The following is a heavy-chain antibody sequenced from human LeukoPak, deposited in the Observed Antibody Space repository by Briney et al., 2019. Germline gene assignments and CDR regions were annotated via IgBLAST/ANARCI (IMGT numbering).Heavy chain of an antibody. D-gene: IGHD3-10*01. Sequence: GGSLRLSCAASGFNFSEHAMHWVRHAPGKGLEWVSGISYNGDSIGYADSVRGRFTISRDSAKNSLYLQMNSLRSDDTALYYCAKDILHYGSALFDYWGQGILVSVSS. CDR3: AKDILHYGSALFDY. J-gene: IGHJ4*02. CDR1: GFNFSEHA. CDR2: ISYNGDSI. V-gene: IGHV3-9*01.